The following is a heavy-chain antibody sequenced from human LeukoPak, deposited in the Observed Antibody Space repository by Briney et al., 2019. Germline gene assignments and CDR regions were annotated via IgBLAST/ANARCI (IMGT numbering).Heavy chain of an antibody. J-gene: IGHJ3*02. V-gene: IGHV4-34*01. Sequence: PSETLSLTCAVYGGSLSGYYWSWIRQPPGKGLEWIGEINRSGSTNYNPSLKSRVTISVDTSKNQFSLKLSSVTAADTAVYYCARGLVVVPAAKGDDAFDIWGQGTMVTVSS. CDR1: GGSLSGYY. CDR2: INRSGST. D-gene: IGHD2-2*01. CDR3: ARGLVVVPAAKGDDAFDI.